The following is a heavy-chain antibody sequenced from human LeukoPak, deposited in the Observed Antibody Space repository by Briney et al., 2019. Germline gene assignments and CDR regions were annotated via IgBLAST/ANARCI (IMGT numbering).Heavy chain of an antibody. Sequence: PSETLSLTCTVSGGSISSYYWSWIRQPPGKGLVWIGYIHYSGTTNYNPSLKSRVTISVDKSKNQFSLKLSSVTAADTAVYYCARGNSGYDFGWFDPWGQGTLVTVSS. J-gene: IGHJ5*02. CDR3: ARGNSGYDFGWFDP. CDR2: IHYSGTT. D-gene: IGHD5-12*01. CDR1: GGSISSYY. V-gene: IGHV4-59*12.